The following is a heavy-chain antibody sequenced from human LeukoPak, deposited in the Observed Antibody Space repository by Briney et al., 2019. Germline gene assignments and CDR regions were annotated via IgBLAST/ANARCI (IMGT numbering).Heavy chain of an antibody. CDR2: IGGSSSSL. V-gene: IGHV3-21*01. Sequence: PGGSLRLSCAASGFTFSIYSMNWVRQAPGKGLEWVSSIGGSSSSLYYAESVKGRFTISRDNAKNSLYLQMNSLRAEDTAVYYCAKEAGQDYGALDAFDVWGQGTMVTVSS. CDR3: AKEAGQDYGALDAFDV. D-gene: IGHD4-17*01. J-gene: IGHJ3*01. CDR1: GFTFSIYS.